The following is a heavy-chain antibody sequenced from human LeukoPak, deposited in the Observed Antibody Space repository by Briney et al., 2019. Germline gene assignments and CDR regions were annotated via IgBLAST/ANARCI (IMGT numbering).Heavy chain of an antibody. Sequence: TVSRPCTISGGSISSYRYYWSWIRPPAGKGMEWIGRIYTSGSTNYNPSLKSRLTISVHTSKNQFSLKLSSVTAADTAVYYCARVSYDSSGYYGDYWGQGTLVTVSS. CDR3: ARVSYDSSGYYGDY. CDR2: IYTSGST. D-gene: IGHD3-22*01. J-gene: IGHJ4*02. V-gene: IGHV4-61*02. CDR1: GGSISSYRYY.